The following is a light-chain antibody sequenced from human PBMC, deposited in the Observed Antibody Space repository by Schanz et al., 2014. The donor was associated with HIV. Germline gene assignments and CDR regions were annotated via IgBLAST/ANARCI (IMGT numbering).Light chain of an antibody. CDR2: SND. J-gene: IGLJ3*02. CDR3: CSYAGSYTFVV. V-gene: IGLV1-44*01. CDR1: SSNTGSHT. Sequence: QSVLTQPPSASGTPGQRVTISCSGSSSNTGSHTVNWYQQLPGTAPKLLMYSNDQRPSGVPARFSGSKSGTSASLAISGLQSEDEADYYCCSYAGSYTFVVFGGGTKLTVL.